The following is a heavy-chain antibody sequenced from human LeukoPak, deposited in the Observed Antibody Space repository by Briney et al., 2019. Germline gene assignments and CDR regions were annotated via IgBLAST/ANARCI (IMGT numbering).Heavy chain of an antibody. D-gene: IGHD4-11*01. CDR2: IYTSGST. CDR3: ARGTTVTTRDYYYYMDV. V-gene: IGHV4-4*07. J-gene: IGHJ6*03. CDR1: GGSISSYY. Sequence: PSETLSLTCTVSGGSISSYYWSWIRQPAGKGLEWIGRIYTSGSTNYNPSLKSRVTMSVDTSKSQFSLKLSSVTAADTAVYYCARGTTVTTRDYYYYMDVWGKGTTVTVSS.